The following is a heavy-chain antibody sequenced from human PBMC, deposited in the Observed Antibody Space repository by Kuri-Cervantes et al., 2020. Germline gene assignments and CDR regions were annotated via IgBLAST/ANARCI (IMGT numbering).Heavy chain of an antibody. J-gene: IGHJ6*02. CDR3: ARGRGCTNGVCYRTRDWGWVYYYYGMDV. CDR2: INPNSGGT. D-gene: IGHD2-8*01. CDR1: GYTFTGYY. V-gene: IGHV1-2*02. Sequence: ASVKVSCKASGYTFTGYYMHWVRQAPGQGLEWMGWINPNSGGTNYAQKFQGRVTMTRNTSISTAYMELSSLRSEDTAVYYCARGRGCTNGVCYRTRDWGWVYYYYGMDVWGQGTTVTVSS.